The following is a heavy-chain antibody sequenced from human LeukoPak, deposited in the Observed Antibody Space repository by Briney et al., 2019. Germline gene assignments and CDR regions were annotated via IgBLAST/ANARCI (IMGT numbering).Heavy chain of an antibody. D-gene: IGHD5-12*01. J-gene: IGHJ4*02. Sequence: ASVQVSCKASGYTFTNYDINWVRQAPGPGLEWMGWMSPNSGDTGYAQKFQGRVTMTRNTSISTAYMGLGYLRSEDTAVYFCARGRRYSGFDALGFWGQGSLVTVSS. V-gene: IGHV1-8*01. CDR2: MSPNSGDT. CDR3: ARGRRYSGFDALGF. CDR1: GYTFTNYD.